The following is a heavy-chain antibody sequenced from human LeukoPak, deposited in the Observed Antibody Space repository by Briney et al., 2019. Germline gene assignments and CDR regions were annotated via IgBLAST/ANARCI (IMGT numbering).Heavy chain of an antibody. D-gene: IGHD2-15*01. CDR3: ASVACSAVTCFGFLFFDY. Sequence: PGGPLRLSCAASGCTFSNYYMSWIRQAPGKGLAWVSYISSRSSNKEYADSVKGRFTISRDNSKNTLYLQMNSLRAEDTAVYYCASVACSAVTCFGFLFFDYWGQGTLVTVSS. V-gene: IGHV3-11*04. CDR2: ISSRSSNK. J-gene: IGHJ4*02. CDR1: GCTFSNYY.